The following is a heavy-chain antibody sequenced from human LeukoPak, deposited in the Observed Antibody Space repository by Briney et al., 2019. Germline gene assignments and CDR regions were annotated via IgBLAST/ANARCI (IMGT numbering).Heavy chain of an antibody. CDR3: AREGTIFGVVKIDY. CDR1: GYTFTSYA. Sequence: GASEKVSCKASGYTFTSYAMNWVRQAPGQGLEWMGWINTNTGNPTYAQGFTGRFVFSLDTSVSTAYLQISSLKAEDTAVYYCAREGTIFGVVKIDYWGQGTLVTVSS. D-gene: IGHD3-3*01. CDR2: INTNTGNP. J-gene: IGHJ4*02. V-gene: IGHV7-4-1*02.